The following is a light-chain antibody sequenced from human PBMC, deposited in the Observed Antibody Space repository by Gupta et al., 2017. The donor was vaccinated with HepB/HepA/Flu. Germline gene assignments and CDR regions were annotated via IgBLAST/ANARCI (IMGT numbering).Light chain of an antibody. CDR3: CSYAGYYTYV. CDR2: NVS. Sequence: VXXXXGXSXXXSXXXTSSDVGDYDYVSWYQQRPGKAPKLIIYNVSQRPSGVPDRFSGSKSGNTASLTISGLQAEDEADYYCCSYAGYYTYVFGTGTKVTVL. V-gene: IGLV2-11*01. J-gene: IGLJ1*01. CDR1: SSDVGDYDY.